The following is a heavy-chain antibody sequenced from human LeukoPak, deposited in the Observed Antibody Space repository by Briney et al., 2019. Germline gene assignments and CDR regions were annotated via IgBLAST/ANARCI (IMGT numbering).Heavy chain of an antibody. CDR1: GFSFTSHW. J-gene: IGHJ5*02. Sequence: GGSLRLPCAGSGFSFTSHWMSWVRQAPAKGLEWVANIKEDGSEKYYVDSVKGRFTISRDNAKNSLSLQMNSLRAEDTAVYYCARGVGWFDPWGQGTLVTVSS. V-gene: IGHV3-7*01. D-gene: IGHD3-3*01. CDR2: IKEDGSEK. CDR3: ARGVGWFDP.